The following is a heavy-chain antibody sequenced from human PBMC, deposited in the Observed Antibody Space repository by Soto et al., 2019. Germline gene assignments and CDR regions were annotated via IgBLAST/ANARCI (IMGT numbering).Heavy chain of an antibody. CDR1: GFTFSSYS. CDR3: ARVLYYYDSSGYWGY. D-gene: IGHD3-22*01. V-gene: IGHV3-48*02. CDR2: ISSSSTI. J-gene: IGHJ4*02. Sequence: GVSLRLSFAASGFTFSSYSMNWVRQAPGKGLEWVSYISSSSTIYYADSVKGRFTISRDNAKNSLYLQMNSLRDEDTAVYYCARVLYYYDSSGYWGYWGQGTLVSVS.